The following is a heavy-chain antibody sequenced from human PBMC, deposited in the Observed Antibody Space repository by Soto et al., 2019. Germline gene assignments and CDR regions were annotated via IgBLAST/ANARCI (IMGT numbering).Heavy chain of an antibody. D-gene: IGHD6-19*01. CDR1: GGSFSGYY. J-gene: IGHJ6*02. CDR2: INHSGST. CDR3: ARGPGIAVAGTFQIDGMDV. Sequence: QVQLQQWGAGLLKPSEPLSLTCAVYGGSFSGYYWSWIRQPPGKGLEWIGEINHSGSTNYNPSLKSRVTISVDTSKNQFSLKLSSVTAADTAVYDCARGPGIAVAGTFQIDGMDVWGQGTTVTGSS. V-gene: IGHV4-34*01.